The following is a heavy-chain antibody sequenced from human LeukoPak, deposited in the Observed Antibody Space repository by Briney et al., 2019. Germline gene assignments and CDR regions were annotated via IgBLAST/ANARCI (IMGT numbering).Heavy chain of an antibody. J-gene: IGHJ4*02. CDR1: GFTFSSYA. CDR2: ISGSGGST. V-gene: IGHV3-23*01. CDR3: AKNHGGNDPVFDY. Sequence: PGGSLRLSCAASGFTFSSYAMSWVRQAPGKGLEWVSAISGSGGSTYYADSVKGRFTISRDNSKNTLYLQMNGLRAEGTAVYYCAKNHGGNDPVFDYWGQGTLVTVSS. D-gene: IGHD4-23*01.